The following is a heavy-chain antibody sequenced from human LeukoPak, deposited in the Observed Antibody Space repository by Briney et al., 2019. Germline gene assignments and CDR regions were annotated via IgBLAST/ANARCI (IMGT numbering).Heavy chain of an antibody. CDR3: ARGGKYGCSGGSCYADS. CDR2: IVVGSGNT. CDR1: GFTFTSSA. D-gene: IGHD2-15*01. Sequence: SVKVSCKASGFTFTSSAMQWVRQARGQRLEWIGWIVVGSGNTNYAQKFQERVTITRDMSTSTAYMEVSRLRSDDTAVYYCARGGKYGCSGGSCYADSWGQGTLVTVSS. J-gene: IGHJ5*01. V-gene: IGHV1-58*02.